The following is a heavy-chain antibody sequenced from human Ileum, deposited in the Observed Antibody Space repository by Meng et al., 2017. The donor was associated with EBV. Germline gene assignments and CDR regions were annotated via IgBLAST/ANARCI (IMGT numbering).Heavy chain of an antibody. V-gene: IGHV4-34*01. J-gene: IGHJ4*02. CDR3: ARGFYTYGSSCFDY. CDR1: GGSFSGYH. Sequence: QVQLAQCGAGAFNPSETRSLTCAVYGGSFSGYHSTWIRQPPGKGLEWIGEINHSGSTNYNPSLKSRVTISVDKNQFSLKLSSVTAADTAVYYCARGFYTYGSSCFDYWGQGTLVTVSS. CDR2: INHSGST. D-gene: IGHD6-13*01.